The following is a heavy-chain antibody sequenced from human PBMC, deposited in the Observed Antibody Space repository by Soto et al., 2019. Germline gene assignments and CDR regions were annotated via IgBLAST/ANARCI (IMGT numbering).Heavy chain of an antibody. V-gene: IGHV3-48*01. Sequence: GGSLRLSCAASGFTFSHYSMNWVRQAPGKGLEWVSYISSSSSTIYYADSVKGRFTISRDNAKNSLFLQMNSLRAEDTAVYYCVRENYYYGMDVWGQGTTVTVSS. CDR1: GFTFSHYS. CDR3: VRENYYYGMDV. CDR2: ISSSSSTI. J-gene: IGHJ6*02. D-gene: IGHD3-10*01.